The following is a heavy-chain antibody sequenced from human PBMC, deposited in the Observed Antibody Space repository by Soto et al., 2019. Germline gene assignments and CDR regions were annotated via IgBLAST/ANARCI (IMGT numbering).Heavy chain of an antibody. J-gene: IGHJ4*02. CDR1: GGSFSGYY. Sequence: PSETLSLTCAVYGGSFSGYYWSWIRQPPGKGLEWIGEINHSGSTNYNPSLKSRVTISVDTSKNQFSLKLSSVTAADTAVYYCASTITMVRGDIDYWGQGTLVTVSS. V-gene: IGHV4-34*01. D-gene: IGHD3-10*01. CDR2: INHSGST. CDR3: ASTITMVRGDIDY.